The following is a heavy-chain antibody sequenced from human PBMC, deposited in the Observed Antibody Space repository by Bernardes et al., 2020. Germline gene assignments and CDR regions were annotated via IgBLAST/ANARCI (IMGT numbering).Heavy chain of an antibody. J-gene: IGHJ3*02. CDR3: ARDPLPMTTVTIHAFDI. Sequence: SEHLSRTRAVSGGSISRSNWWSWLRQPPGKGLEWIGEIYHSGSTNYNPSLKSRVTISVDKSKNQFSLKLSSVTAADTAVYYCARDPLPMTTVTIHAFDIWGQGTMVTVSS. D-gene: IGHD4-17*01. CDR2: IYHSGST. CDR1: GGSISRSNW. V-gene: IGHV4-4*02.